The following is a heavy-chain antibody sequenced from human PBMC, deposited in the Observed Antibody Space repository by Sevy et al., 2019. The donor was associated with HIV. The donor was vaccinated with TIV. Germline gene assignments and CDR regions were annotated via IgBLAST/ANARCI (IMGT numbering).Heavy chain of an antibody. CDR3: ARDLPSAVTDPFYYYGMDV. V-gene: IGHV3-30*04. Sequence: GGSLRLSCAASGFTFSIYATHWVRQAPGKGLEWVAVISYDGSKRYYVDSVKGRFTISRDNSKDTLYLQRNSLRPEDTAVYYCARDLPSAVTDPFYYYGMDVWGQGTTVTVSS. CDR1: GFTFSIYA. D-gene: IGHD2-21*02. CDR2: ISYDGSKR. J-gene: IGHJ6*02.